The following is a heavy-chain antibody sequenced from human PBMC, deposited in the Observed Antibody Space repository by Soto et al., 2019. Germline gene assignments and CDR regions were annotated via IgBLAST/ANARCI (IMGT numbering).Heavy chain of an antibody. J-gene: IGHJ3*02. CDR1: GFTVSSNY. CDR3: ARGPFLGYCSGGSCPSDALDI. V-gene: IGHV3-53*01. D-gene: IGHD2-15*01. Sequence: EVQLVESGGGLIQPGGSLRLSCAASGFTVSSNYMSWVRQAPGKGLEWVSVIYRGGSTYDADSVKGRFTISRDNSKNPLYLQMNSLRAEDTAVYYCARGPFLGYCSGGSCPSDALDIWGQGTMVTVSS. CDR2: IYRGGST.